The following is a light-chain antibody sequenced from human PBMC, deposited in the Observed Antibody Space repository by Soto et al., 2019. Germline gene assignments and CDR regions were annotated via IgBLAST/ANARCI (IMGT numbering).Light chain of an antibody. CDR1: SSDVGGYNY. CDR2: DVS. Sequence: QSVLTQPASVSGSPGQWITISCTGTSSDVGGYNYVSWYQQHPGKAPKLMIYDVSKRPSGVPDRFSGSKSGNTASLTISGLQAEDEADYYCCSYAGSYTYVVFGGGTKLTVL. J-gene: IGLJ2*01. CDR3: CSYAGSYTYVV. V-gene: IGLV2-11*01.